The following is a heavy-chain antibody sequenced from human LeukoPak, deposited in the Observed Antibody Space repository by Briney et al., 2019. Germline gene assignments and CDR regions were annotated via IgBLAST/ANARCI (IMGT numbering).Heavy chain of an antibody. CDR2: IYYSGST. CDR1: GGSISSSSYY. V-gene: IGHV4-39*07. Sequence: SSETLSLTCTVSGGSISSSSYYWGWIRQPPGKGLEWIGSIYYSGSTYYNPSLKSRVTIPVDTSKNQFSLKLSSVTAADTAVYYCARARGSSSWYFVNWGQGTLVTVSS. D-gene: IGHD6-13*01. J-gene: IGHJ4*02. CDR3: ARARGSSSWYFVN.